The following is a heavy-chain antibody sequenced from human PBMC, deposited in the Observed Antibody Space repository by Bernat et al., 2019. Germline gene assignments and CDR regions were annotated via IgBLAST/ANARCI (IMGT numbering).Heavy chain of an antibody. J-gene: IGHJ1*01. CDR1: GFTVSSNY. CDR2: IYSGGST. CDR3: ARGIAAAGWGYFQH. V-gene: IGHV3-53*02. Sequence: EVQLVETGGGLIQPGGSLGLSCAASGFTVSSNYMSWVRQAPGKGLEWVSVIYSGGSTYYADSVKGRFTISRDNSKNTLYLQMNSLRAEDTAVYYCARGIAAAGWGYFQHWGQGTLVTVSS. D-gene: IGHD6-13*01.